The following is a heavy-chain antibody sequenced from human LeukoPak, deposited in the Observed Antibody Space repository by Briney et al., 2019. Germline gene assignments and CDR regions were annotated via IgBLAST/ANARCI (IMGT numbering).Heavy chain of an antibody. J-gene: IGHJ4*02. V-gene: IGHV3-11*01. Sequence: GGSLRLSCAASGFTFSDYYMSWIRQAPGKGLEWVSSISSSGSTIYYADSVKGRFTISRDNAKNSLYLQMNSLRAEDTALYYCAKDIFTGIAAAGAIDYWGQGTLVTVSS. CDR3: AKDIFTGIAAAGAIDY. CDR2: ISSSGSTI. D-gene: IGHD6-13*01. CDR1: GFTFSDYY.